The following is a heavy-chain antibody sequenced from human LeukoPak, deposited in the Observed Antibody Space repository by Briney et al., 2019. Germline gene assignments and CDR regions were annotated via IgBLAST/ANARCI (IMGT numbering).Heavy chain of an antibody. CDR3: ARGAGYCSGGSCYSWFDP. CDR1: GYTFTGYY. Sequence: ASVKVSCKASGYTFTGYYMHWVRQAPGQGLEWMGWINPNSGGTNYAQKFQGRVTMTRDTSISTAYMELSRLRSDDTAVYYCARGAGYCSGGSCYSWFDPWGQGTLVTVSS. D-gene: IGHD2-15*01. V-gene: IGHV1-2*02. CDR2: INPNSGGT. J-gene: IGHJ5*02.